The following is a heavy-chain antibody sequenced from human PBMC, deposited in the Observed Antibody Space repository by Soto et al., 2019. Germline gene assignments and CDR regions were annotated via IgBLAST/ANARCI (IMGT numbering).Heavy chain of an antibody. CDR3: AKKGLDRGYGGGAFDM. D-gene: IGHD5-12*01. CDR1: GFIFTNYA. V-gene: IGHV3-23*01. Sequence: DVQLLESGGNLVQPGGSLRLSCAASGFIFTNYAMNWVRQAPGKGLEWVSTIGGSGGDTYYADSVKGRFTISRDNSKNSLYLQMNSLRADDTAVYYCAKKGLDRGYGGGAFDMWGQGTVVTVS. CDR2: IGGSGGDT. J-gene: IGHJ3*02.